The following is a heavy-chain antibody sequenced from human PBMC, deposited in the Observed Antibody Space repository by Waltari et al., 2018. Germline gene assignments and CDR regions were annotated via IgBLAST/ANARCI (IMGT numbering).Heavy chain of an antibody. CDR1: GFTFSSYA. CDR3: AKDQESGYSYGYYGTDY. J-gene: IGHJ4*02. V-gene: IGHV3-23*03. CDR2: IYSGGST. D-gene: IGHD5-18*01. Sequence: EVQLLESGGGLVQPGGSLRLSCAASGFTFSSYAMSWVRQAPGKGLEWVPVIYSGGSTYYADSGKGRFTISRDNSKNTLYLQMNSLRAEDTAVYYCAKDQESGYSYGYYGTDYWGQGTLVTVSS.